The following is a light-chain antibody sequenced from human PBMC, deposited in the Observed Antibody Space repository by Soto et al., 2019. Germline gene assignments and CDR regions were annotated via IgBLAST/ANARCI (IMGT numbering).Light chain of an antibody. CDR3: QKCKVAPFT. CDR1: QDIGNF. J-gene: IGKJ4*01. CDR2: AAS. Sequence: SLMTQAPSALSWFFGDRVTITFLASQDIGNFLAWYQQKPGKVPKLLIYAASTLQSGVPSRFSGSGSGTDFTLTISSLQPEDVATYYCQKCKVAPFTFGGGTKVDI. V-gene: IGKV1-27*01.